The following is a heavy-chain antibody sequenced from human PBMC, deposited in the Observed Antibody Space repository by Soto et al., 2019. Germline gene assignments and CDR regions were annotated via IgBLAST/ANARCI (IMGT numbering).Heavy chain of an antibody. CDR2: INAGNGNT. D-gene: IGHD6-19*01. V-gene: IGHV1-3*03. J-gene: IGHJ4*02. Sequence: ASVKVSCKASEYTFTSYAMHWVRQAPGQRLEWMGWINAGNGNTKYSQKFQGRVTITRDTSASTAYMELSSLRSEDMAVYYCARGYSSGWLDYWGQGTLVTVSS. CDR3: ARGYSSGWLDY. CDR1: EYTFTSYA.